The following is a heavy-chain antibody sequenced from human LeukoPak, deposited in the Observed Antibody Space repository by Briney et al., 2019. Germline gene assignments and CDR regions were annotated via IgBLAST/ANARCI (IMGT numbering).Heavy chain of an antibody. J-gene: IGHJ4*02. D-gene: IGHD6-13*01. V-gene: IGHV3-23*01. CDR1: GFTFSSCA. CDR2: ISVSGGNT. CDR3: AKPYSNIYFDY. Sequence: GGSLRLSCAASGFTFSSCAMSWVRQAPGKGLEWVSGISVSGGNTYYANSVKGRFTISRDSSKSTLYLQMNSLRAEDTAVYYCAKPYSNIYFDYWGQGTLVTVSS.